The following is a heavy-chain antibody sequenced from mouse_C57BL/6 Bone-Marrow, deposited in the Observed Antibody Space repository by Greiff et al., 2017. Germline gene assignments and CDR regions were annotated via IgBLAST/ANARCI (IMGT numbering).Heavy chain of an antibody. D-gene: IGHD6-1*01. J-gene: IGHJ4*01. CDR3: ARSQYYYAMDY. V-gene: IGHV1-42*01. Sequence: EVKVVESGPELVKPGASVKISCKASGYSFTGYYMNWVKQSPEKSLEWIGEINPSTGGTTYNQKFKAKATLTVDKSSSTAYMQLKSLTSEDSAVYYCARSQYYYAMDYWGQGTSVTVSS. CDR2: INPSTGGT. CDR1: GYSFTGYY.